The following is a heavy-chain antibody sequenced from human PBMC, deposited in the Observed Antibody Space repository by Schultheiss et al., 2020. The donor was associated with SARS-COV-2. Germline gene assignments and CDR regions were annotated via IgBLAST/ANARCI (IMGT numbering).Heavy chain of an antibody. Sequence: SETLSLTCAVYGGSFSGYYWSWIRQPPGKGLEWIGYTYYSGSTNYNPSLKSRVTISVDTSKNQFSLKLSSVTAADTAVYYCARGLTRGLYYYYYMDVWGKGTTVTVSS. CDR3: ARGLTRGLYYYYYMDV. V-gene: IGHV4-59*01. J-gene: IGHJ6*03. CDR2: TYYSGST. CDR1: GGSFSGYY. D-gene: IGHD3-10*01.